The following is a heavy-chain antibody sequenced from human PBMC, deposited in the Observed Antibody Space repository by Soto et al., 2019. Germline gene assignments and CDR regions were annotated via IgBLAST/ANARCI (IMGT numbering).Heavy chain of an antibody. CDR1: GLPSTGFE. V-gene: IGHV3-30*18. J-gene: IGHJ4*02. Sequence: PGGSLRLSCVASGLPSTGFEMTWVRLAPGKGLEWVADISYDGSNKYYADSVKGRFTISRDNSKNTLYLQMNSLRAEDTAVYYCAKDSSRRGFDYWGQGTLVTDS. CDR2: ISYDGSNK. CDR3: AKDSSRRGFDY. D-gene: IGHD6-13*01.